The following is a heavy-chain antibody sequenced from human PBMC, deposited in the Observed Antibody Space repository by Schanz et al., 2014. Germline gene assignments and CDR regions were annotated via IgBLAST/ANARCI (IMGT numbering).Heavy chain of an antibody. Sequence: QVQLQESGPGLVKPSETLSLTCTVSGVSIGGYYWSWIRQPPGKGLEWIGYIFFSGSTTYNPSFNSRGTIAVDMSKTQFARNRGSVTAADTAVYYCARLGVGDKAYYYYGTDVWGQGTTVLVSS. CDR3: ARLGVGDKAYYYYGTDV. CDR1: GVSIGGYY. D-gene: IGHD1-26*01. CDR2: IFFSGST. J-gene: IGHJ6*02. V-gene: IGHV4-59*08.